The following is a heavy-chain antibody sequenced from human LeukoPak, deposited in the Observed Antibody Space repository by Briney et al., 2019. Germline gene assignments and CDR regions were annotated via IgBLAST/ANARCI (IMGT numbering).Heavy chain of an antibody. Sequence: GGSLRLSCAASGLTFSSYWIHWVRQAPGKGLVWVSRIDTDGTITTYADSVKGRFTISRDNAKSTLYLQMNSLRAEDTAVYYCAVDMTGARDHWGQGTLVTVSS. V-gene: IGHV3-74*01. CDR3: AVDMTGARDH. CDR2: IDTDGTIT. J-gene: IGHJ4*02. D-gene: IGHD3-9*01. CDR1: GLTFSSYW.